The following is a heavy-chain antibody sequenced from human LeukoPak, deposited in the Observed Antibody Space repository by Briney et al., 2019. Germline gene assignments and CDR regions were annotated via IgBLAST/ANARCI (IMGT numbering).Heavy chain of an antibody. CDR2: ISVSGGST. V-gene: IGHV3-23*01. J-gene: IGHJ3*02. CDR1: GFTFSSYV. Sequence: QPGGSLRVFCAASGFTFSSYVMSWVRQAPGKGLEWVSAISVSGGSTYYADSVKGRFTISRDNSKNTLYLQMNSLRAEDTAVYYCAKELSGYSGYFDAFDIWGPGTMVTVSS. CDR3: AKELSGYSGYFDAFDI. D-gene: IGHD5-12*01.